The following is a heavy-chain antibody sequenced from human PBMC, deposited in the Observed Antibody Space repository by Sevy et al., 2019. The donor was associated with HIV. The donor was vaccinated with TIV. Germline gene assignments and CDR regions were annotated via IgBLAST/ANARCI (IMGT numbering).Heavy chain of an antibody. CDR1: GFTVSSNY. V-gene: IGHV3-53*01. CDR2: IYSGGST. D-gene: IGHD3-10*01. CDR3: ARDRGGAGHYYGMDV. Sequence: GGSLRLSCAASGFTVSSNYMSWVRQAPGKGLEWVSVIYSGGSTYYADSVKDRFTISRDNSKNTLYLQMNSLRAEDTAVYYCARDRGGAGHYYGMDVWGQGTTVTVSS. J-gene: IGHJ6*02.